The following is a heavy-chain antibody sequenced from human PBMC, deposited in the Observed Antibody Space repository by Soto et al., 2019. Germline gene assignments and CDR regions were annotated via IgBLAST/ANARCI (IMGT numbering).Heavy chain of an antibody. J-gene: IGHJ6*03. CDR1: GGSISSYY. CDR3: ARGEEYYYYMAV. CDR2: IYYSGST. Sequence: QVQLQESGPGLVKPSETLSLTCTVSGGSISSYYWSWIRQLPGKGLEWIGYIYYSGSTNYNPSLKRRVTISVGTSKNQFSLKLSSVTAADTAVYYCARGEEYYYYMAVWGKGTTVTVSS. V-gene: IGHV4-59*01.